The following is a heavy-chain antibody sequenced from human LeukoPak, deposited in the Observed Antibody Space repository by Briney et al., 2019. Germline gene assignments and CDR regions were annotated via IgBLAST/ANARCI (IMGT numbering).Heavy chain of an antibody. Sequence: SSETLSLTCTVSGASISSCYWSWIRQPPGKGLEWIGYIYYSGNTNYNPSLKSRVTMSVDTSKNQFSLKLSSVTAADTAVYYCAKYSSGWYTDYWGQGTLVTVSS. CDR2: IYYSGNT. V-gene: IGHV4-59*01. CDR1: GASISSCY. J-gene: IGHJ4*02. D-gene: IGHD6-19*01. CDR3: AKYSSGWYTDY.